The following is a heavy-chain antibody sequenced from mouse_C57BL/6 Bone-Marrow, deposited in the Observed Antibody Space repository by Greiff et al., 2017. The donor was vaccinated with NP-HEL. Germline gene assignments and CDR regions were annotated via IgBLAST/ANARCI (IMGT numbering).Heavy chain of an antibody. CDR1: GYTFTSYW. Sequence: QVQLQQPGAELVKPGASVKLSCKASGYTFTSYWMHWVKQRPGQGLEWIGMIHPNSGSTKYNEKFKSKATLTVDKSSSTAYMQLSSLTSEDSAVYYCARSSSGYAWFAYWGQGTLVTVSA. V-gene: IGHV1-64*01. CDR2: IHPNSGST. J-gene: IGHJ3*01. D-gene: IGHD3-2*02. CDR3: ARSSSGYAWFAY.